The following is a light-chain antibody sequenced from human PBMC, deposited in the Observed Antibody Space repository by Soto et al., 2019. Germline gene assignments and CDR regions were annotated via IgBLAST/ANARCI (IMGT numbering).Light chain of an antibody. CDR2: RAS. J-gene: IGKJ3*01. Sequence: EIVMTQSPATLSVSPGERATLSCRASQSVSSDLAWYQQKPGQAPRLLIYRASTRATGIPASFSGSGSGTEFTLPVSSLQSEDSAIYYGQQYNNWPSFTFRPRTKGEIK. V-gene: IGKV3-15*01. CDR1: QSVSSD. CDR3: QQYNNWPSFT.